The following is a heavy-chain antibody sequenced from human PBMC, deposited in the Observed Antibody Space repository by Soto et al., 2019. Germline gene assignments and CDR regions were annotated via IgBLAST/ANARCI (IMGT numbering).Heavy chain of an antibody. CDR2: AYWVEDN. Sequence: QITLRESGLTLGKPTQPPPLTSPSPGFSLPTKPVGVAGFRKPPEKALGGLAFAYWVEDNRSSQSLWRRLTVTKDTSKNQVVLTMHNVDPVDTATYFCAHRRHSGDWNGGFFHYLGQGTLVTVSS. CDR3: AHRRHSGDWNGGFFHY. V-gene: IGHV2-5*02. J-gene: IGHJ4*02. D-gene: IGHD2-21*02. CDR1: GFSLPTKPVG.